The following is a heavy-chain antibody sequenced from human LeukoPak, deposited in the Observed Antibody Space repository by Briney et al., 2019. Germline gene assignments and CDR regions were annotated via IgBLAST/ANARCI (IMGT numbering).Heavy chain of an antibody. CDR3: AREVVWSHGDYDRRDAMGV. V-gene: IGHV4-59*01. CDR2: IYKSGSS. CDR1: GDSIGDYY. J-gene: IGHJ6*02. Sequence: SETLSLTCAVSGDSIGDYYWSWVRQPPGKGLEWIGYIYKSGSSSYNPSLKSRVTMSVDASKNQFSLRLTSVTAADTAVYYCAREVVWSHGDYDRRDAMGVWGQGTTVIVSS. D-gene: IGHD4-17*01.